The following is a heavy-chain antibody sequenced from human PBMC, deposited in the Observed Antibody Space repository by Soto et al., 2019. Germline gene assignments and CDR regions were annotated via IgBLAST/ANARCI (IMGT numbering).Heavy chain of an antibody. CDR1: GFTFSSYG. V-gene: IGHV3-33*03. CDR2: IWYDGSNK. CDR3: ANDLGYDILTGSKGPSDY. D-gene: IGHD3-9*01. Sequence: GGSLRLSCAASGFTFSSYGMHWVRQAPGKGLEWVAVIWYDGSNKYYADSVKGRFTISRDNAKNTLFLLTNSLTAEDTAVYYCANDLGYDILTGSKGPSDYWGQGTLVTVSS. J-gene: IGHJ4*02.